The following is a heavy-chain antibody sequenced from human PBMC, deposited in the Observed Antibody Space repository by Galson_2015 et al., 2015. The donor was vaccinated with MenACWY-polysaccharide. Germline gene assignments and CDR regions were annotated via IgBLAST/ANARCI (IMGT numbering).Heavy chain of an antibody. CDR1: GYTFTSYE. Sequence: SVKVSCRASGYTFTSYEINWVRQAPGQGLEWMGWMNPNSGNIGYAQKFLGKFTMTRDTPIGTAYMELNDLRPEHTAVYYCARAGYKASDYWGQGTLVTVSS. V-gene: IGHV1-8*01. J-gene: IGHJ4*02. CDR2: MNPNSGNI. D-gene: IGHD5-18*01. CDR3: ARAGYKASDY.